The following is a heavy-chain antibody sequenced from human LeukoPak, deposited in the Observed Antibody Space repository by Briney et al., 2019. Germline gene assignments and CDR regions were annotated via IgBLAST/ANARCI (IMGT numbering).Heavy chain of an antibody. CDR3: ALSAEKQLVYFDF. CDR1: GDTFSNYD. CDR2: IIPVFDTA. D-gene: IGHD6-13*01. Sequence: ASVKVSCKASGDTFSNYDVTWVRQAPGQGLEWMGRIIPVFDTAKYAQSFQGRVTMTTDESSSTAYMELYSLRSEDTAVYYCALSAEKQLVYFDFWGQGTLVTVPS. J-gene: IGHJ4*02. V-gene: IGHV1-69*05.